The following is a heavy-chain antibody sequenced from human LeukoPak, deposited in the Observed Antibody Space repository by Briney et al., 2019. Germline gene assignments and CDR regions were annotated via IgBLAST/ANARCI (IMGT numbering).Heavy chain of an antibody. D-gene: IGHD3-3*01. Sequence: GESLKISCKGSGYSFTSYWIGWVRQMPGKGLEWMGIIYPGDSDTRYSPSFQGQVTISADKSISTAYLQWSSLKASDTAMYYCARLTQEWLSHPGAFDIWGQGTMVTVSS. CDR3: ARLTQEWLSHPGAFDI. CDR1: GYSFTSYW. J-gene: IGHJ3*02. CDR2: IYPGDSDT. V-gene: IGHV5-51*01.